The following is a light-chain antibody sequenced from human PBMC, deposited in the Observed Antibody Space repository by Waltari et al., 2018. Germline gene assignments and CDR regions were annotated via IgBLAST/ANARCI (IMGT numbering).Light chain of an antibody. CDR3: SSYAGSNTLV. J-gene: IGLJ2*01. CDR1: SSDIGGYNY. CDR2: EVD. Sequence: QAALTQPRSVSGSPGQSVTISCTGTSSDIGGYNYVSWYQQHPDTAPKLMIYEVDERPSGVSARFSGSNSGNTASLTIAGLQAEEEADYYCSSYAGSNTLVVGGGTRLTVL. V-gene: IGLV2-11*01.